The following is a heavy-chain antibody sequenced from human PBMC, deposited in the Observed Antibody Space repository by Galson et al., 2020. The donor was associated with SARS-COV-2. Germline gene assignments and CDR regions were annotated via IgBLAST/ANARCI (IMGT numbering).Heavy chain of an antibody. CDR1: GGSISSYY. CDR3: ARRTVPYWSGGSCYRADAFDI. Sequence: ETSETLSLTCTVSGGSISSYYWSWIRQPPGQGLEWIGYIYYSGSTNNNPSLTSRVTISVDTSKNQFSLKLSSVTAADTAVYYYARRTVPYWSGGSCYRADAFDIWGQGTMVTVSS. CDR2: IYYSGST. V-gene: IGHV4-59*01. D-gene: IGHD2-15*01. J-gene: IGHJ3*02.